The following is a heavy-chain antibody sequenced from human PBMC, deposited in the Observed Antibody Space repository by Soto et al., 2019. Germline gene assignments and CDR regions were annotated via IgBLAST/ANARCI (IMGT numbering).Heavy chain of an antibody. J-gene: IGHJ4*02. D-gene: IGHD5-12*01. CDR2: VRGNGDPA. V-gene: IGHV3-64D*06. Sequence: PGGSLRLSCSASGFTFSSYAMHWVRQAPGKGLEYVSGVRGNGDPAFYADSVKGRFTISRDNSNNTLYLQMSSLSTDDTAVYYCVKSRGGNNFDFFDWGQGALVTVSS. CDR1: GFTFSSYA. CDR3: VKSRGGNNFDFFD.